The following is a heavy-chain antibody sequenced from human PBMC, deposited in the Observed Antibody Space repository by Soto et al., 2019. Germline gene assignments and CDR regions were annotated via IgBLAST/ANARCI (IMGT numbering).Heavy chain of an antibody. CDR2: IWYDGSNK. D-gene: IGHD3-16*02. CDR1: GFTFSSYG. CDR3: ARDLGGGIAVDY. Sequence: QVQLVESGGGVVQPGRSLRLSCAASGFTFSSYGMHCVRQAPGKGLEWVAVIWYDGSNKYYADSVKGRFTISRDNSKNTLYLQMNSLRAEDTAVYYCARDLGGGIAVDYWGQGTLVTVSS. J-gene: IGHJ4*02. V-gene: IGHV3-33*01.